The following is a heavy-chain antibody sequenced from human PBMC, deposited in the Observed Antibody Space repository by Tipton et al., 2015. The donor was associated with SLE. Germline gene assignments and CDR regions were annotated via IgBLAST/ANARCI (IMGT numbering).Heavy chain of an antibody. CDR2: INHSGST. V-gene: IGHV4-34*01. CDR3: ARSPPPRPRYFDY. Sequence: TLSLTCAVYGGSFSGYYWSWIRQPPGKGLEWIGEINHSGSTNYNPSLKSRVTISVDTSKNQFSLKLISVTAADTAVYYCARSPPPRPRYFDYWGQGTLVTVSS. J-gene: IGHJ4*02. CDR1: GGSFSGYY.